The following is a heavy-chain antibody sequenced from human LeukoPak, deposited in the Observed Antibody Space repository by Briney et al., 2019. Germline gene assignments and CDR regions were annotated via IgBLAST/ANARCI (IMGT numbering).Heavy chain of an antibody. CDR2: ISSDGINT. CDR3: ATTYGSGSYRSPDY. CDR1: GFTFSTYW. V-gene: IGHV3-74*01. J-gene: IGHJ4*02. D-gene: IGHD3-10*01. Sequence: GGSLRLSCAASGFTFSTYWMHWVRQAPGKGLVWVSRISSDGINTNYADSVKGRFTISRDNAKNSLYLQTNSLRAEDTAVYYCATTYGSGSYRSPDYWGQGTLVTVSS.